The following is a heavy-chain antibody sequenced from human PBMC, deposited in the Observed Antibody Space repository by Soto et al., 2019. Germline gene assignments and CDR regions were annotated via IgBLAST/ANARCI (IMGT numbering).Heavy chain of an antibody. CDR2: VSAVERA. D-gene: IGHD1-26*01. Sequence: EVRLVESGGGLIQPGGSLRLSCVVSGFSVSSNYMSWVRQAPGKGLEWVTVVSAVERANYADSVKGRFTVSRDISKRTVFLQMNSLRAEDTAVYYCARPHSAAFAWAAESWGQGTLVIVSS. CDR3: ARPHSAAFAWAAES. J-gene: IGHJ5*02. V-gene: IGHV3-53*01. CDR1: GFSVSSNY.